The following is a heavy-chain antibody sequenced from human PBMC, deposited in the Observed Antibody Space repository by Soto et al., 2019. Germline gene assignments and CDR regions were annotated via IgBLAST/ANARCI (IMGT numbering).Heavy chain of an antibody. CDR1: GFSLSTSGVG. CDR2: IYWDDDK. D-gene: IGHD2-15*01. CDR3: AHRLSYGGNPGFDY. V-gene: IGHV2-5*02. Sequence: QITLKESGPTLVKPTQTLTLTCSFSGFSLSTSGVGVGWIRQPPVKALEWLALIYWDDDKRYSPSLKSRLTITKGTFKNQVVLTMTNMDPVDTATYYCAHRLSYGGNPGFDYWGQGTLVTVSS. J-gene: IGHJ4*02.